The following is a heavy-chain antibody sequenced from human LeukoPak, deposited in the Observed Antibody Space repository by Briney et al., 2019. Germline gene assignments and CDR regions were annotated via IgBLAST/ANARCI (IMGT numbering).Heavy chain of an antibody. Sequence: GGSLRLSCAASGFTVSSNYMSWVRQAPGKGLEWVSAISGSGGSTNDADSVKGRFTISRDNSKNTLYLQMNSLRAGDTAVYYCARAAYSSTWYSRYFDLWGRGTLVTVSS. CDR2: ISGSGGST. V-gene: IGHV3-23*01. J-gene: IGHJ2*01. CDR1: GFTVSSNY. D-gene: IGHD6-13*01. CDR3: ARAAYSSTWYSRYFDL.